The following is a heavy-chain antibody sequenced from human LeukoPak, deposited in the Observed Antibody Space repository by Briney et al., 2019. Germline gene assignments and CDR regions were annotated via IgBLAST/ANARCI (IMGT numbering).Heavy chain of an antibody. D-gene: IGHD6-13*01. CDR2: IYTSGST. CDR1: GGSISSYY. Sequence: SETLSVTCTVSGGSISSYYWSWIRQPAGKGLEWIGRIYTSGSTNYNPSLKSRVTMSVDTSKNQFSLNLSSMTAADTAVYYRASQAATGNYFDQWGQGTLVTVSS. J-gene: IGHJ4*02. CDR3: ASQAATGNYFDQ. V-gene: IGHV4-4*07.